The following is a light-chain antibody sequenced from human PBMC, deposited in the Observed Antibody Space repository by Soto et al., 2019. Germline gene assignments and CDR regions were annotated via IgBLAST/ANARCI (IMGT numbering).Light chain of an antibody. CDR3: QQYNNWPRWT. Sequence: DIQMTQSPSTLSASVGDRVTITCRASQDISKYLAWYQQKPGKAPELLIHDTSNLHTGVSSRFSGSGSGTHFTLTISRLEPEDFAVYYCQQYNNWPRWTFGQGTKVDIK. V-gene: IGKV1-16*01. CDR1: QDISKY. J-gene: IGKJ1*01. CDR2: DTS.